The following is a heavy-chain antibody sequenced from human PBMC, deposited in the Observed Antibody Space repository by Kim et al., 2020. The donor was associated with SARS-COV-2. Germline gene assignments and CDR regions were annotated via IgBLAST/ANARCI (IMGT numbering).Heavy chain of an antibody. J-gene: IGHJ4*02. V-gene: IGHV3-23*01. Sequence: GGSLRLSCAVSGFTFSTYAMSWVRQAPGKGLEWVSVISGSGDSTYYADSVKGRFIISRDNSKNTLYLQMNSLRAEDMAVYYCARTRGKAAAGRNYYFDYWGQGTRVTVPS. CDR3: ARTRGKAAAGRNYYFDY. D-gene: IGHD6-13*01. CDR2: ISGSGDST. CDR1: GFTFSTYA.